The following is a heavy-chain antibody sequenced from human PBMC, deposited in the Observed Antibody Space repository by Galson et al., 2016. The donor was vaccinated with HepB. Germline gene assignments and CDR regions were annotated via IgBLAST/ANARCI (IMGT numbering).Heavy chain of an antibody. J-gene: IGHJ4*02. V-gene: IGHV3-74*01. Sequence: SLRLSCAASGFTFSRYWMHWVRQAPGEGLVWVSRINSDGSSIGFADSVKGRFTISRDNAKNTLYLQMNSLRAEDTAVYYCASSVRGSGSPPGGYWGQGILVTVSS. CDR2: INSDGSSI. D-gene: IGHD3-10*01. CDR3: ASSVRGSGSPPGGY. CDR1: GFTFSRYW.